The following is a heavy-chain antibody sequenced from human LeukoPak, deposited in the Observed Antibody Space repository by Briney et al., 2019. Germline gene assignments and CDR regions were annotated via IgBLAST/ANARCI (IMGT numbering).Heavy chain of an antibody. CDR1: GGSFSGYY. V-gene: IGHV4-34*01. CDR2: INHSGST. D-gene: IGHD3-22*01. J-gene: IGHJ4*02. Sequence: SETLSLTCAVYGGSFSGYYWSWIRQPPGKGLEWIGEINHSGSTNYNPSLKSRVTISVDTSKNQFSLKLSSATAADTAVYYCARRATYYYDSSGYLNIDYWGQGTLVTVSS. CDR3: ARRATYYYDSSGYLNIDY.